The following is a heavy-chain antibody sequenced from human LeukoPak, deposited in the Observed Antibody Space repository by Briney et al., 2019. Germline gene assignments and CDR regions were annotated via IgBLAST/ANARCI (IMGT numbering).Heavy chain of an antibody. D-gene: IGHD3-22*01. CDR1: GGSFSGYY. Sequence: SETLSLTCAVYGGSFSGYYWSWIRQPPGKGLEWIGEINHSGSTNYNPSLKSRVTISVDTSKNQFSLRLSSVTAADTAVYYCARGDSSGYYHFDYWGQGTLVTVSS. V-gene: IGHV4-34*01. J-gene: IGHJ4*02. CDR3: ARGDSSGYYHFDY. CDR2: INHSGST.